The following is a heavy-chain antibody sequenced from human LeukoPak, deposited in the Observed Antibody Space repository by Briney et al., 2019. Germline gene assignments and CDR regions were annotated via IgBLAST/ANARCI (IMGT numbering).Heavy chain of an antibody. J-gene: IGHJ4*02. CDR2: ISFDGSQK. CDR1: GFTFSSYG. CDR3: ARSDRGDYNFDY. V-gene: IGHV3-30*03. D-gene: IGHD4-17*01. Sequence: GRSLRLPCAASGFTFSSYGMHWVRQAPGKGLEWVAVISFDGSQKYYADSVKGRFTISRDTFKNTLFLQMDSLSGEDTGFYYCARSDRGDYNFDYWGQGTLVTVSS.